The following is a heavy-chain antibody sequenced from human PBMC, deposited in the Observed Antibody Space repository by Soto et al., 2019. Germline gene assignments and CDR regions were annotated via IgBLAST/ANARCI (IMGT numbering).Heavy chain of an antibody. D-gene: IGHD6-13*01. CDR3: ARGGGTAAAGYYYYYMDV. Sequence: GGSLRLSCAASGFTFSSYWMSWVRQAPGKGLEWVANIKQDGSEKYYVDSVEGRFTISRDNAKNSLYLQMNSLRAEDTAVYYCARGGGTAAAGYYYYYMDVWGKGTTVTVSS. CDR2: IKQDGSEK. V-gene: IGHV3-7*01. J-gene: IGHJ6*03. CDR1: GFTFSSYW.